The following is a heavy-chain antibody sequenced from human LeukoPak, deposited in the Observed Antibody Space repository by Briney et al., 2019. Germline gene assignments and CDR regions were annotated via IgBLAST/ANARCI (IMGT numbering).Heavy chain of an antibody. CDR2: INPNSGGT. Sequence: ASVKVSCKASGYTFTGYYMHWVRQAPGQGLEWMGWINPNSGGTNYAQKFQGRVTMTRDTSISTAYMELSSLRSEDTAVYYCATALYSSSSDYWGQGTLVTVSS. CDR3: ATALYSSSSDY. J-gene: IGHJ4*02. V-gene: IGHV1-2*02. D-gene: IGHD6-6*01. CDR1: GYTFTGYY.